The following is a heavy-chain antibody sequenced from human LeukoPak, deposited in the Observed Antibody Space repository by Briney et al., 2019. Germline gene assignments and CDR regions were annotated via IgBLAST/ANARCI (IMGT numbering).Heavy chain of an antibody. Sequence: SETLSLTCAVYGGSFSGYYWSWIRQPPGKGLEWIGEINHSGSTNYNPSLKSRVTISVDTSKNQFSLKLSSVTAADTAVYYCARIHNPATGTTSTPLYYFDYWGQGTLVTASS. CDR3: ARIHNPATGTTSTPLYYFDY. D-gene: IGHD1-1*01. CDR2: INHSGST. CDR1: GGSFSGYY. J-gene: IGHJ4*02. V-gene: IGHV4-34*01.